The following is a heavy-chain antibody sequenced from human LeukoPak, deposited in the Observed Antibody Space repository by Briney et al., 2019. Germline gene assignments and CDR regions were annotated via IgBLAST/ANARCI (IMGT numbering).Heavy chain of an antibody. V-gene: IGHV1-18*01. CDR3: ARVTVVASPFDY. J-gene: IGHJ4*02. Sequence: GASVKVSCKASGYTFTSYAMNWVRQAPGQGLEWMGWISAYNGNTNYAQKLQGRVTMTTDTSTSTAYMELRSLRSDDTAVYYCARVTVVASPFDYWGQGTLVTVSS. CDR2: ISAYNGNT. CDR1: GYTFTSYA. D-gene: IGHD2-15*01.